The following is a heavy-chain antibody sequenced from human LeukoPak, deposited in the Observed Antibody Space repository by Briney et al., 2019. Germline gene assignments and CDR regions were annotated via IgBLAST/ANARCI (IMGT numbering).Heavy chain of an antibody. CDR2: IFYSGST. CDR1: GGSISSYY. CDR3: ARVGGKYDAFGI. V-gene: IGHV4-59*01. D-gene: IGHD4-23*01. J-gene: IGHJ3*02. Sequence: PSETLSLTCTVSGGSISSYYWSWIRQPPGKGLEWIGYIFYSGSTNYNPSLKSRVTISVDTSKNQFSLKLSSVTAADTAVYYCARVGGKYDAFGIWGQGTMVTVSS.